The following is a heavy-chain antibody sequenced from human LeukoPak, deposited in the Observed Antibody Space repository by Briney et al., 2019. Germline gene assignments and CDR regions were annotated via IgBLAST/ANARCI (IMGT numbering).Heavy chain of an antibody. CDR2: INSDGSDT. CDR1: GFTFSNYW. CDR3: ARSGSGYSHYYYMDA. V-gene: IGHV3-74*01. J-gene: IGHJ6*03. Sequence: PGGSLRLSCAVSGFTFSNYWMHWVRQVPGEGPVWVSHINSDGSDTTYADSVKGRFTISRDNAKDTLYLQMNSLRAEDTAVYYCARSGSGYSHYYYMDAWGKGTTVTVSS. D-gene: IGHD1-26*01.